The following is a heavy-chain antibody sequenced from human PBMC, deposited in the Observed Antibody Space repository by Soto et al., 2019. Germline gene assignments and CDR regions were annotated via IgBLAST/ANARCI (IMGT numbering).Heavy chain of an antibody. D-gene: IGHD6-19*01. J-gene: IGHJ4*02. Sequence: QVQLVQSGAEVKKPGASVKVSCKASGYTFTSYGISWVRQAPGQGLEWMGWISAYNGNTNYAQKLQGRVTMTTDTSTSTGYMELRSLRSDDTAVYYCARVGAQYSSGWYADYWGQGTLVTVSS. CDR3: ARVGAQYSSGWYADY. CDR2: ISAYNGNT. V-gene: IGHV1-18*01. CDR1: GYTFTSYG.